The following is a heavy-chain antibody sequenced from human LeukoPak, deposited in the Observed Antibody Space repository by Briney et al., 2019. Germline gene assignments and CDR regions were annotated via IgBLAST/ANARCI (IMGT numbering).Heavy chain of an antibody. CDR2: FDPEDGET. CDR1: GYTLTELS. D-gene: IGHD6-13*01. J-gene: IGHJ6*02. Sequence: ASVKVSCKVSGYTLTELSMHWVRQAPGKGLEWMGGFDPEDGETIYAQKFQGRVTMTEDTSTDTAYMELSSLGSEDTAVYYCATVGAAGTSYYYYYYGMDVWGQGTTVTVSS. V-gene: IGHV1-24*01. CDR3: ATVGAAGTSYYYYYYGMDV.